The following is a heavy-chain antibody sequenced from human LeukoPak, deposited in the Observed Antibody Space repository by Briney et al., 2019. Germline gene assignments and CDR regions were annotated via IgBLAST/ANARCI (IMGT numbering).Heavy chain of an antibody. Sequence: SETLSLTCTVSGGSISSYYWSWIRQPAGKGLEWSGRIYTSGSTNYNPSLKSRVTISVDSSKNQFSLRLSSVTAADTAVYYCARESLTWLQSRTSWFDPWGQGTLVTVSS. CDR1: GGSISSYY. D-gene: IGHD5-24*01. V-gene: IGHV4-4*07. CDR3: ARESLTWLQSRTSWFDP. CDR2: IYTSGST. J-gene: IGHJ5*02.